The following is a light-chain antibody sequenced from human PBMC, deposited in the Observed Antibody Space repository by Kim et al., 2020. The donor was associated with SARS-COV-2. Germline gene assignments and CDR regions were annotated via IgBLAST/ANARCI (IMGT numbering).Light chain of an antibody. V-gene: IGKV4-1*01. CDR2: WAS. CDR1: QSVLYSSNNKNY. J-gene: IGKJ1*01. CDR3: QQYYSTPPA. Sequence: DIVMTQSPDSLAVSLGERATINCKSSQSVLYSSNNKNYLAWYQQKPGRPPKLLISWASTRESGVPDRFSGSGSGTDFTLTISSLQAEDVAVYYCQQYYSTPPAFGHGTKVDIK.